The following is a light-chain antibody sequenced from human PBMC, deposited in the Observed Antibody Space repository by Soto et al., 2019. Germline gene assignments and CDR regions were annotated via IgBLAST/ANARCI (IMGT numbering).Light chain of an antibody. CDR3: SSYTNIKTRDCV. V-gene: IGLV2-14*01. CDR1: SGDIGSYNR. Sequence: QSVLTQPASVSGSPGQSITISCTGTSGDIGSYNRVSWYQQHPGKAPKLIIYEVTDRPSGVSNRFSGSKSSNTASLTISGLQAEDEAEYYCSSYTNIKTRDCVFGAGTKLTGL. J-gene: IGLJ1*01. CDR2: EVT.